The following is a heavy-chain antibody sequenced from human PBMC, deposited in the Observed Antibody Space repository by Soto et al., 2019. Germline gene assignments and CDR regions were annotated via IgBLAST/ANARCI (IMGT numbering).Heavy chain of an antibody. CDR3: ARASRHYYDSSGYYAKDYFDY. CDR1: GGSISSGGYY. D-gene: IGHD3-22*01. J-gene: IGHJ4*02. Sequence: QVQLQESGPGLVKPSQPLSLTCTVSGGSISSGGYYWSWIRQHPGKGLEWIGYISYSGSTYYNPALKSRVNISVDTSKNQFSLKLSSVTAADTAVYYCARASRHYYDSSGYYAKDYFDYWGQGTLVTVSS. V-gene: IGHV4-31*03. CDR2: ISYSGST.